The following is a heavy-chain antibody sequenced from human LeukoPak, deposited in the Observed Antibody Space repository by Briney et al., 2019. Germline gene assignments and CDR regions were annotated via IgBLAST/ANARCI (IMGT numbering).Heavy chain of an antibody. CDR1: GFTFSSYG. J-gene: IGHJ4*02. D-gene: IGHD3-10*01. Sequence: PGGTLRLSCAASGFTFSSYGMSWVRQAPGKGLEWVSAISGCGGSTYYADSVKGRFTISRDNSKNTLYLQMNSLRAEDTAVYYCAKDRRAGSYDYWGQGTLVTVSS. CDR2: ISGCGGST. CDR3: AKDRRAGSYDY. V-gene: IGHV3-23*01.